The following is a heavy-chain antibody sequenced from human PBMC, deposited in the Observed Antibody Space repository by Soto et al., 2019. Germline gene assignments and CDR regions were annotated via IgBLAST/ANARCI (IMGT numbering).Heavy chain of an antibody. V-gene: IGHV3-66*01. CDR1: GFTVSSNY. CDR2: IYTGGST. D-gene: IGHD1-1*01. J-gene: IGHJ4*02. CDR3: ARNRYLDC. Sequence: EVQLVESGGGLVQPGESLTLSCAASGFTVSSNYMSWVRQAPGKGLEWVSVIYTGGSTYYADSVKGRFTIYRDNSKNTLNLPMDSLRDEDTAVYYCARNRYLDCWGQGTLVTDSS.